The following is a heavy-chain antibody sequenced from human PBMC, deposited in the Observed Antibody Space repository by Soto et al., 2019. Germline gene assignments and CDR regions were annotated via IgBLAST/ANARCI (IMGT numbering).Heavy chain of an antibody. CDR1: GFTFSDSY. V-gene: IGHV3-11*05. CDR2: ISSSSTSS. CDR3: ARDNGGTFDY. D-gene: IGHD2-8*01. J-gene: IGHJ4*02. Sequence: QVLLVESGGGLVKPGGSLRLSCAASGFTFSDSYMSWIRQAPGKGLEWVSYISSSSTSSNYADSMKGRFTISRDNAKNSLYLQMNSLGAEDTAVYYCARDNGGTFDYWGQGTLVTVSS.